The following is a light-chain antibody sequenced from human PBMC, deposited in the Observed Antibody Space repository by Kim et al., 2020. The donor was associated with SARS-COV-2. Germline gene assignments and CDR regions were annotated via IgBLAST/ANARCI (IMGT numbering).Light chain of an antibody. CDR3: QQRGGWPLT. Sequence: EIVLTQTPATLSLSPGERATLSCWASQSVSSYLAWYQQKPGQAPRLLIYDATNRAAGIPARFSGTESRTEFTLTISSLEPEDVAVYYCQQRGGWPLTFGGGTRVEIK. V-gene: IGKV3-11*01. J-gene: IGKJ4*01. CDR2: DAT. CDR1: QSVSSY.